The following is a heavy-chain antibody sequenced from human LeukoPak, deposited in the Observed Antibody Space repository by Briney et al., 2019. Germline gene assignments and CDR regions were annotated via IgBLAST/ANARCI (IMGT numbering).Heavy chain of an antibody. CDR3: ASGITGTSYFDY. D-gene: IGHD1/OR15-1a*01. CDR2: IYHSGST. CDR1: GGSISSSSYY. V-gene: IGHV4-39*07. J-gene: IGHJ4*02. Sequence: SETLSLTCTVSGGSISSSSYYWGWIRQPPGKGLEWIGEIYHSGSTNYNPSLKSRVTISVDKSKNQFSLKLSSVTAADTAVYYCASGITGTSYFDYWGQGTLVTVSS.